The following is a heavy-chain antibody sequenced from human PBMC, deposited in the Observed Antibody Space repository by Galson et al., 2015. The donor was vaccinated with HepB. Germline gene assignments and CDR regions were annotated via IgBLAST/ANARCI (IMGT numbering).Heavy chain of an antibody. V-gene: IGHV3-48*02. J-gene: IGHJ6*02. D-gene: IGHD2-2*01. CDR1: GFTFSSYS. CDR2: ISSSSSTI. Sequence: SLRLSCAASGFTFSSYSMNWVRQAPGKGLEWVSYISSSSSTIYYADSVKGRFTISRDNAKNSLYLQMNSLRDEDTAVYYCARVGEFCSSTSCYGGWSAFYYGMDVWGQGTTVTVSS. CDR3: ARVGEFCSSTSCYGGWSAFYYGMDV.